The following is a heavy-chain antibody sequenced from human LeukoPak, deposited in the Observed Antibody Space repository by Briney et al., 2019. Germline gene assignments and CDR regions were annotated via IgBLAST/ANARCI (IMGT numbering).Heavy chain of an antibody. J-gene: IGHJ4*02. Sequence: GASVKVSCKASGYTFTGYCMHWVRQAPGQGLEWMGWINPNSGGTNYAQKLQGRVTMTWDTSISTAYMELSRLRSDDTAVYYCASYYDSSGYHYLDYWGQGTLVTVSS. CDR3: ASYYDSSGYHYLDY. CDR1: GYTFTGYC. D-gene: IGHD3-22*01. CDR2: INPNSGGT. V-gene: IGHV1-2*02.